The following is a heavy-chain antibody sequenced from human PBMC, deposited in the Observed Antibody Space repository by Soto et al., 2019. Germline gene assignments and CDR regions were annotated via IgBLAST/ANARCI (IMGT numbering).Heavy chain of an antibody. CDR1: GYTFTSYG. CDR3: ARDHSSSWYYVYYYYGMDV. D-gene: IGHD6-13*01. Sequence: ASVKVSCKASGYTFTSYGISWVRQAPGQGLEWVGWISAYNGNTNYAQKLQGRVTMTTDTSTSTAYMELRSLRSDDTAVYYCARDHSSSWYYVYYYYGMDVWGQGTTVTVSS. J-gene: IGHJ6*02. V-gene: IGHV1-18*04. CDR2: ISAYNGNT.